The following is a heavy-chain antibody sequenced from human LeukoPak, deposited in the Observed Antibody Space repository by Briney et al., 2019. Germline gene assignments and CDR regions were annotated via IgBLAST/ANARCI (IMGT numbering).Heavy chain of an antibody. V-gene: IGHV1-69*05. D-gene: IGHD3-3*01. Sequence: GSSVKVSCKASGGTFSSYAISWVRQAPGQGLEWMGGIIPIFGTANYAQKFQGRVTITTDESTSTAYMELSSLRSGDTAVYYCARDHVIDYDFWSGYPTAPTYYYYMDVWGKGTTVTVSS. CDR2: IIPIFGTA. CDR1: GGTFSSYA. J-gene: IGHJ6*03. CDR3: ARDHVIDYDFWSGYPTAPTYYYYMDV.